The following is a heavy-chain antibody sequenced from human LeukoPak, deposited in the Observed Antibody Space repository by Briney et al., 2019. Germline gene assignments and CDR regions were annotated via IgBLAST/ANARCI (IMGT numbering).Heavy chain of an antibody. J-gene: IGHJ4*02. CDR2: ISSSGTYV. V-gene: IGHV3-21*01. CDR1: GFTFSSYS. D-gene: IGHD6-19*01. CDR3: AREGSGWAFDD. Sequence: GGSLRLSCAASGFTFSSYSMNWVRQAPGKGLEWVSSISSSGTYVYYADSVKGRFTISRDNAMNSLYLQMTSLRAEDTALYYCAREGSGWAFDDWGQGTLVTVSS.